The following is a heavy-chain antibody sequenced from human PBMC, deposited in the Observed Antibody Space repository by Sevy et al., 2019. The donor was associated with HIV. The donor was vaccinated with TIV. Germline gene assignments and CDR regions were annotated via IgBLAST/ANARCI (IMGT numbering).Heavy chain of an antibody. J-gene: IGHJ4*02. CDR1: GYTFTSYG. D-gene: IGHD5-12*01. V-gene: IGHV1-18*01. Sequence: ASVKVSCKASGYTFTSYGISWVRQAPGQGLEWMGWISTYNGNTNYAQKLQGRVTMTTDTSTSTAYMELRSLRSDDTAVYYCARVDIVTHHFDYWGQGTLVTVSS. CDR3: ARVDIVTHHFDY. CDR2: ISTYNGNT.